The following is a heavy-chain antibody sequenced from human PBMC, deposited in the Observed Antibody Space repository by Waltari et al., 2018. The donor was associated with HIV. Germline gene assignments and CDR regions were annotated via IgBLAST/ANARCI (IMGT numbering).Heavy chain of an antibody. CDR3: ARGRRFIDY. Sequence: QVQLVQSGAAVTKPGASVKVSCQASGYTFIGFYLHWVRQAPGQGLEWMGWMNPNSGNTGYAQKFQGRVTMTRNTSISTAYMELSSLRSEDTAVYYCARGRRFIDYWGQGTLVTVSS. CDR2: MNPNSGNT. J-gene: IGHJ4*02. CDR1: GYTFIGFY. V-gene: IGHV1-8*02.